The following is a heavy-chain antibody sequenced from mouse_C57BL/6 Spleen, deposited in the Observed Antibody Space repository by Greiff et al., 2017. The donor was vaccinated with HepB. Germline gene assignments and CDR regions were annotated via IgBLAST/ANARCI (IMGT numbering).Heavy chain of an antibody. CDR2: INYDGSST. V-gene: IGHV5-16*01. Sequence: EVKLVESEGGLVQPGSSMKLSCTASGFTFSDYYMAWVRQVPEKGLEWVANINYDGSSTYYLDSLKSRFIISRDNAKNMLYLQMSSLKSEDTATYYCARGGGHLRFSQYYYAMDYWGQGTSVTVSS. D-gene: IGHD3-2*02. J-gene: IGHJ4*01. CDR3: ARGGGHLRFSQYYYAMDY. CDR1: GFTFSDYY.